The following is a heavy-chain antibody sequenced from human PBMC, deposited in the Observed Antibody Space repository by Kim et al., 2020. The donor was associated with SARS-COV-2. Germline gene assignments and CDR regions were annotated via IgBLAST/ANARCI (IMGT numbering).Heavy chain of an antibody. CDR2: IYYSGST. J-gene: IGHJ4*02. V-gene: IGHV4-59*08. D-gene: IGHD1-26*01. Sequence: SETLSLTCTVSGGSISSYYWSWIRQPPGKGLEWIGYIYYSGSTNYNPSLKSRVTISVDTSKNQFSLQLSSVTAADTAVYYCSRHSGVVGAKLGYFNYLGQGTLVTVSS. CDR3: SRHSGVVGAKLGYFNY. CDR1: GGSISSYY.